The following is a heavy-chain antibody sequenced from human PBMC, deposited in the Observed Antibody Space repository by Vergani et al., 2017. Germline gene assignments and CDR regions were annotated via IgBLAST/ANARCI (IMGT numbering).Heavy chain of an antibody. V-gene: IGHV1-69*04. Sequence: QVQLVQSGAEVKKPGSSVKVSCKASGGTFSSYAISWVRQAPGQGLEWMGRIIPILGIANYAQKFQGRVTITADKSTSTAYMELSSLRSEDTAVYYCAREAPTTVXEGYWGQGTLVTVSS. J-gene: IGHJ4*02. CDR3: AREAPTTVXEGY. CDR2: IIPILGIA. D-gene: IGHD4-23*01. CDR1: GGTFSSYA.